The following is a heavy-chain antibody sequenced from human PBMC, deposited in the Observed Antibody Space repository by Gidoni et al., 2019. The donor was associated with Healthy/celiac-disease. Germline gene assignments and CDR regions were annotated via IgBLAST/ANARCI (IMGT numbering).Heavy chain of an antibody. J-gene: IGHJ3*02. D-gene: IGHD1-26*01. CDR1: GGSISSYY. V-gene: IGHV4-4*07. CDR2: IYTSGST. Sequence: LTCTVSGGSISSYYWSWIRQPAGKGLEWIGRIYTSGSTNYNPSLKSRVTMSVDTSKNQFSLKLSSVTAADTAVYYCARQSSREGSQWNFDIWGQGTMVTVSS. CDR3: ARQSSREGSQWNFDI.